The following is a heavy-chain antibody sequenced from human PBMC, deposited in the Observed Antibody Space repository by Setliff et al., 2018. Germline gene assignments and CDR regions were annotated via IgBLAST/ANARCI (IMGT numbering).Heavy chain of an antibody. CDR1: GGSFSGYY. J-gene: IGHJ3*02. CDR3: AKISYDSSGYDAFDI. V-gene: IGHV3-23*01. CDR2: ISGSGGST. Sequence: ETLSLTCAVYGGSFSGYYWSWIRQPPGKGLEWVSSISGSGGSTYYADSVKGRFTISRDNSKNTLYLQMNSLRAEDTAVYYCAKISYDSSGYDAFDIWGQGTMVTVSS. D-gene: IGHD3-22*01.